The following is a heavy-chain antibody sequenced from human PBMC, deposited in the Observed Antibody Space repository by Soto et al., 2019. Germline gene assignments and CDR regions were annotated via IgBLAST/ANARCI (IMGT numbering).Heavy chain of an antibody. CDR1: GFTFSSYW. J-gene: IGHJ6*02. Sequence: EVQLVESGGGLVQPGGSLRLSCVDSGFTFSSYWMSWVRPAPVKGLEWVGNIKQDGSEENYVDSLKGRFTISRDNAKNSMYLQMSSLRVEDTAVYYCARSAETGRGWEVWGQGTTVVVSS. CDR2: IKQDGSEE. V-gene: IGHV3-7*01. CDR3: ARSAETGRGWEV. D-gene: IGHD1-1*01.